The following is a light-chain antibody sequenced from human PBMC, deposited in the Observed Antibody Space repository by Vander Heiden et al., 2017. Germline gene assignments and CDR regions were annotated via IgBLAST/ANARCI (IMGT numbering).Light chain of an antibody. V-gene: IGKV1-5*03. CDR1: QSISNW. CDR2: QAS. Sequence: ASVGDRVTITCRASQSISNWLAWYQQKPGKAPKSLIYQASKLQSGVPSRFSGSGSGTEFTLTISSLQPDDFATYYCQQYNNYPRTFGQGTKVEIK. J-gene: IGKJ1*01. CDR3: QQYNNYPRT.